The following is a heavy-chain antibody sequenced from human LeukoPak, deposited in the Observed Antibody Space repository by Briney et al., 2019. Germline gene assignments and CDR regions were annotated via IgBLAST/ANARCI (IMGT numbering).Heavy chain of an antibody. Sequence: SETLSLTCVVYGGSFSGYFWSWIRQPPGRGLEWIGEITPSGSTNYSPSLKSRVSISIDTSKKKLSLRLTSVTAADSAVYYCASSFYYDSRDYWGQGTLVTVSS. CDR2: ITPSGST. CDR1: GGSFSGYF. J-gene: IGHJ4*02. CDR3: ASSFYYDSRDY. V-gene: IGHV4-34*01. D-gene: IGHD3-22*01.